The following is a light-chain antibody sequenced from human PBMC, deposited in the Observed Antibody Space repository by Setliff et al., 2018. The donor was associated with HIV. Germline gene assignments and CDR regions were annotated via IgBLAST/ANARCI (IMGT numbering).Light chain of an antibody. J-gene: IGLJ2*01. V-gene: IGLV2-23*02. Sequence: QSPLTQPASVSGSPGQSITISCTGTSSDIGSYNLVSWYQQHPGKAPKLMIYEVSKRPSGVSNRFSGSKSDNTASLTISGLQAEDEADYYCCSYAGSSTHVVFGGGTKVTVL. CDR3: CSYAGSSTHVV. CDR2: EVS. CDR1: SSDIGSYNL.